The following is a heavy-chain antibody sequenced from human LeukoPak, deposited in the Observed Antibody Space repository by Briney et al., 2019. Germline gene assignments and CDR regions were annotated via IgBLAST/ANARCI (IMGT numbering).Heavy chain of an antibody. CDR2: IYYSGST. D-gene: IGHD5-24*01. Sequence: PSETLSLTCSVSDDSITMYYWTWIRQPPGKGLEWIGYIYYSGSTNYNPSLKSRVTISVDTSKNQFSLKLSSVTAADTAVYYCARGTSRGWLQIEGYDYWGQGTLVTVSS. CDR1: DDSITMYY. CDR3: ARGTSRGWLQIEGYDY. J-gene: IGHJ4*02. V-gene: IGHV4-59*01.